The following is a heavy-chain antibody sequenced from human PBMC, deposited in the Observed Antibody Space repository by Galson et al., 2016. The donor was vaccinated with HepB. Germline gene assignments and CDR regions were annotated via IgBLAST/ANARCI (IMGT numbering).Heavy chain of an antibody. CDR3: ARELVRSAFDL. V-gene: IGHV3-48*02. J-gene: IGHJ3*01. D-gene: IGHD6-6*01. Sequence: SLRLSCAASGLTLTTSGLNWVRQAPGKGLEWVSYISSSVSTIYYAYSVMGRFTISRDNTKNSVYLQMNNLRDEDTAVYYCARELVRSAFDLWGQGTMVTVSS. CDR1: GLTLTTSG. CDR2: ISSSVSTI.